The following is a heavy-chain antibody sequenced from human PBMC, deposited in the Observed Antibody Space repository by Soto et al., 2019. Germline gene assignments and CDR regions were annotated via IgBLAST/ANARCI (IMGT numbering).Heavy chain of an antibody. V-gene: IGHV3-30-3*01. D-gene: IGHD4-17*01. J-gene: IGHJ4*02. CDR2: ISYDGSNK. Sequence: QVQLVESGGGVVQPGRSLRLSCAASGFTFSSYAMHWVRQAPGKGLEWVAVISYDGSNKYYADSVKGRFTISRDNSKNTLYLLMNSLRAEDTAVYYCERDLYGYYFDYWGQGTLVTVSS. CDR3: ERDLYGYYFDY. CDR1: GFTFSSYA.